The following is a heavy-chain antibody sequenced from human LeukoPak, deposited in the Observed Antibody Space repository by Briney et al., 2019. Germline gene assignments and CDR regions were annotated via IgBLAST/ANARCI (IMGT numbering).Heavy chain of an antibody. D-gene: IGHD6-13*01. CDR3: ARDSAGNDY. J-gene: IGHJ4*02. CDR2: IYSGGDT. CDR1: GFTVSSNY. V-gene: IGHV3-66*01. Sequence: GGSLRLSCAASGFTVSSNYMSWVRQAPGKGLEWVSVIYSGGDTYYADSVKGRFTISRDNAKNSLYLQMNSLRAEDTAMYYCARDSAGNDYWGQGTLVTVSS.